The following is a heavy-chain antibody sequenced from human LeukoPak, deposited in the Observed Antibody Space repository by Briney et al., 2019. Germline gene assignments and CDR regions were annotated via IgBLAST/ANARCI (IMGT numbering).Heavy chain of an antibody. J-gene: IGHJ4*02. CDR2: ITGSGGST. V-gene: IGHV3-23*01. CDR1: GFTFSSYA. Sequence: GGSLRLSCAASGFTFSSYAMSWVRQAPGKGLEWVSGITGSGGSTYYADSVKGRFTISRDNPKNTLYLQMNSLRAEDTAVYYCAKDQYSSGWYFTYQFDYWGQGTLVTVSS. D-gene: IGHD6-19*01. CDR3: AKDQYSSGWYFTYQFDY.